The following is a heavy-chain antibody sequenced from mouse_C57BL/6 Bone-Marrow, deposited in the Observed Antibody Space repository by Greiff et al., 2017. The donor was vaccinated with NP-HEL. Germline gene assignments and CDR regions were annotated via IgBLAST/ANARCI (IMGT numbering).Heavy chain of an antibody. Sequence: VQLQQPGAELVRPGTSVKLSCKASGYTFTSYWMHWVKQRPGQGLEWIGVIDPSDSYTNYNQKFKGKATLTVDTSSSTAYMQLSSLTSEDSAVYYCALRKDYWGQGTTLTVSS. CDR1: GYTFTSYW. CDR3: ALRKDY. J-gene: IGHJ2*01. V-gene: IGHV1-59*01. D-gene: IGHD1-1*01. CDR2: IDPSDSYT.